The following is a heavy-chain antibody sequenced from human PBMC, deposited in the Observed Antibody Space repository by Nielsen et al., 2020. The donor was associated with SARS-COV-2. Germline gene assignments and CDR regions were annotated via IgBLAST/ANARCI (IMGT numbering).Heavy chain of an antibody. J-gene: IGHJ3*01. V-gene: IGHV3-7*01. CDR3: ARDWSRAFDV. Sequence: GESLKISCAASGFTFSSLWMGWVRQVPGKGLEWVADIKPDGSEKVYVDSVKGRFTISRDNAKNSMSLQMNSLRVEDTAVYYCARDWSRAFDVWGQGTMVTVSS. CDR2: IKPDGSEK. CDR1: GFTFSSLW.